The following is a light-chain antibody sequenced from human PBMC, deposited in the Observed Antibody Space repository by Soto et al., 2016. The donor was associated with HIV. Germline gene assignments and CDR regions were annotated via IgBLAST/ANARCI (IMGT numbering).Light chain of an antibody. CDR2: QDS. J-gene: IGLJ2*01. CDR3: QVWDNGSDHGDVI. Sequence: SYELTQPPSVSVSPGQTASITCSGDKLGDKYACWYQQKPGQSPVLVIYQDSKRPSGIPERFSGSNSGNTATLTISRVEAGDEADYFCQVWDNGSDHGDVIFGGGTKLTV. CDR1: KLGDKY. V-gene: IGLV3-1*01.